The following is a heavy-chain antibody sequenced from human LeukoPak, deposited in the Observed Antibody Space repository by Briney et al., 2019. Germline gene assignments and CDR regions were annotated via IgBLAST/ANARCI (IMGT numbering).Heavy chain of an antibody. CDR2: ISYDGSNK. D-gene: IGHD3-16*01. Sequence: GGSLRLSCAASGFTFSSYAMHWVRQAPGKGLEWVAVISYDGSNKYYADSVKGRFTISRDNSKNTLYLQMNSLRAEDTAVYYCARDHRITRFDYWGQGTLVTVSS. J-gene: IGHJ4*02. CDR1: GFTFSSYA. CDR3: ARDHRITRFDY. V-gene: IGHV3-30-3*01.